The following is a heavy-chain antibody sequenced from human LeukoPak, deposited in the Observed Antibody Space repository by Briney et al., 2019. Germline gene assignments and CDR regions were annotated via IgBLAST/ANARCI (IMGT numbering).Heavy chain of an antibody. V-gene: IGHV5-51*01. CDR2: IYPGDSDT. CDR1: GYSFTNYW. Sequence: GESLKISCKGSGYSFTNYWIGWVRQMPGKGLEWMGIIYPGDSDTRYSPSFQGQVTISADKSISTAYLQWSSLKASDTAMFYCARRYCSNGVRFVDYWGQGTLVTVSS. J-gene: IGHJ4*02. CDR3: ARRYCSNGVRFVDY. D-gene: IGHD2-8*01.